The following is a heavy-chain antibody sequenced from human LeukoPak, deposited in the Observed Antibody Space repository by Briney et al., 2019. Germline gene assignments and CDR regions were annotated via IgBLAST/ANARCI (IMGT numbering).Heavy chain of an antibody. D-gene: IGHD1-1*01. CDR2: INHGGST. J-gene: IGHJ2*01. CDR1: GGSFSGYY. V-gene: IGHV4-34*01. CDR3: ARGAELDYRYFDL. Sequence: PSETLSLTCAVYGGSFSGYYWSWIRQPPGKGLEWIGEINHGGSTNYNPSLKSRVTISVDTSKNQFSLKLSSVTAADTAVYYCARGAELDYRYFDLWGRGTLVTVSS.